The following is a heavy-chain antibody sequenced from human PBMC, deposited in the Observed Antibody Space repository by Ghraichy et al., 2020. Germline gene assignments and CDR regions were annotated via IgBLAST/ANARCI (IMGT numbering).Heavy chain of an antibody. CDR3: ARVYYFDTTAYCYVRFFDY. Sequence: GESLNISCSASGFTFADYTVTWVRQAPGKGLEWVGFIRSRPLGGTTEYAASVEGRFTISRDDSKSIAYLQVNSLKTEDTAVYYCARVYYFDTTAYCYVRFFDYWGQGTLVTVSS. CDR1: GFTFADYT. V-gene: IGHV3-49*04. J-gene: IGHJ4*02. D-gene: IGHD3-22*01. CDR2: IRSRPLGGTT.